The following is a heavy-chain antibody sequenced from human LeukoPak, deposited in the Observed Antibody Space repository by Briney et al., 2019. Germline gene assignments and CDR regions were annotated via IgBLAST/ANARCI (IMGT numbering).Heavy chain of an antibody. CDR1: GFTFSSYG. CDR2: IWYDGSNK. D-gene: IGHD2-2*01. CDR3: AKGGDIVVVPAAMDY. V-gene: IGHV3-30*02. J-gene: IGHJ4*02. Sequence: GGSLRLSCVASGFTFSSYGMHWVRQAPGKGLEWLAFIWYDGSNKYYADSVKGRFTISRDNSKNTLYLQMNSLRAEDTAVYYCAKGGDIVVVPAAMDYWGQGTLVTVSS.